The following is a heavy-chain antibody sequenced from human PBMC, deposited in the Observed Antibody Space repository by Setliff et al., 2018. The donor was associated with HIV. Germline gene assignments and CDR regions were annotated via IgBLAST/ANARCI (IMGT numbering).Heavy chain of an antibody. J-gene: IGHJ1*01. CDR2: INPSGGTT. CDR1: GYSFTSYY. V-gene: IGHV1-46*01. D-gene: IGHD3-22*01. CDR3: ARDWEARADYYDTSGQAQYFQH. Sequence: SSVKVSCKASGYSFTSYYVHWVRQAPGQGLEWMGIINPSGGTTSYAQKFQGRVTMTRDTSTSTVYMELSSLRSEDTAVYYCARDWEARADYYDTSGQAQYFQHWGQGTLVTVSS.